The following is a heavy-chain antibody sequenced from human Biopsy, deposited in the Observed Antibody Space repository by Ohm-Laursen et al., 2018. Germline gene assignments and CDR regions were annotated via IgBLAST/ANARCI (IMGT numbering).Heavy chain of an antibody. Sequence: ASVKVSCKGSGYAVNDYFLHWLRQAPGQGAGWIGWISSNSGGTNYAQKFQGRVTMTTDTSTSTVYLELRRLISDDTAVYYCARDIMNRIAGLVARSDVFDVWGQGTLVTVSS. V-gene: IGHV1-2*02. CDR1: GYAVNDYF. D-gene: IGHD3-16*01. J-gene: IGHJ3*01. CDR3: ARDIMNRIAGLVARSDVFDV. CDR2: ISSNSGGT.